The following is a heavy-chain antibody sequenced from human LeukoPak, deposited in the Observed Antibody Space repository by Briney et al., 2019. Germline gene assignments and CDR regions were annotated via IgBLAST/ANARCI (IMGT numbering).Heavy chain of an antibody. D-gene: IGHD6-13*01. V-gene: IGHV4-31*03. CDR2: IYYSGST. Sequence: SETLSLTCTVSGGSISSGGYYWSWIRQHPGTGLEWIGYIYYSGSTYYNPSLKSRVTISVDTSKNQFSLKLSSVTAADTAVYYCARESAAGTRWFDPWGQGTLVTVSS. CDR3: ARESAAGTRWFDP. CDR1: GGSISSGGYY. J-gene: IGHJ5*02.